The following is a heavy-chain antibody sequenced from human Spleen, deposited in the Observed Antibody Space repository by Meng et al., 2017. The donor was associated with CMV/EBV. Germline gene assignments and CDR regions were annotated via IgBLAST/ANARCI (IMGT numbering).Heavy chain of an antibody. CDR3: ARYSSSWYNYYYGMDV. V-gene: IGHV4-34*10. D-gene: IGHD6-13*01. Sequence: SETLSLTCAVYGGSFSGYYWTWIRQPPGKGLEWIGEMYHSGSTYYNPSLESRVTMSVDTSENHFSLKLRSVTAADTAVYYCARYSSSWYNYYYGMDVWGQGTTVTVSS. J-gene: IGHJ6*02. CDR1: GGSFSGYY. CDR2: MYHSGST.